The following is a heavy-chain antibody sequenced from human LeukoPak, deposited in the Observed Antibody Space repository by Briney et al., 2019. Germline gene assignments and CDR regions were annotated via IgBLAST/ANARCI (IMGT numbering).Heavy chain of an antibody. CDR2: INHSGST. D-gene: IGHD2-2*01. CDR3: ASVSPAAYFDY. V-gene: IGHV4-34*01. J-gene: IGHJ4*02. Sequence: PSETLSLTCAVYGGSFSGYYWSWIRQPPGKGLEWIGEINHSGSTNYNPSLKSRVTISVDTSKNQFSLKLSSVTAADTAVYYCASVSPAAYFDYWGQGTLVTVSS. CDR1: GGSFSGYY.